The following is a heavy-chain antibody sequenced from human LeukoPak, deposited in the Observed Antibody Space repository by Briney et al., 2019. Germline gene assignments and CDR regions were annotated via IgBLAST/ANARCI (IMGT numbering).Heavy chain of an antibody. Sequence: ASVQDSCKASGYTFTGHYMHGVRQAPGQELEWMGWIYSKSGGTNYAQKFQSRITKTRDTTITTAFMELNILKSDDTAVYYCVRDGYSGGVFDIWGQGTMVTVSS. CDR2: IYSKSGGT. D-gene: IGHD5-12*01. CDR1: GYTFTGHY. V-gene: IGHV1-2*02. CDR3: VRDGYSGGVFDI. J-gene: IGHJ3*02.